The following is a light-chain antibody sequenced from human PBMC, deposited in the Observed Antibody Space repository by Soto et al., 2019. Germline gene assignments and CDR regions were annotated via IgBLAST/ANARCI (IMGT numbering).Light chain of an antibody. CDR3: QQYGTSPTWT. J-gene: IGKJ1*01. Sequence: EIVLTQSPGTLSLSPGERATLSCRASQSVSSSYLAWYQQQPGQAPRLLIYGASRRATGIPDRFSGSGSGTDFTLTISRLEPEDFAVYYCQQYGTSPTWTFGQGTKVDIK. CDR2: GAS. CDR1: QSVSSSY. V-gene: IGKV3-20*01.